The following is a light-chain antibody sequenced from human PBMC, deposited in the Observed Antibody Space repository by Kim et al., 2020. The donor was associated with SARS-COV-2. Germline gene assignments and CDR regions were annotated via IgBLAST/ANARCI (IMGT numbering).Light chain of an antibody. V-gene: IGKV3-20*01. CDR3: QQYGSP. CDR2: ATS. CDR1: QSVSSTY. Sequence: LSLSPGERATLSCRASQSVSSTYLAWYQQKPGQAPRLLIYATSSRATGIPDRFSGSGSGTDFTLTISRLEPEDFAVYYCQQYGSPFGQGTKVDIK. J-gene: IGKJ1*01.